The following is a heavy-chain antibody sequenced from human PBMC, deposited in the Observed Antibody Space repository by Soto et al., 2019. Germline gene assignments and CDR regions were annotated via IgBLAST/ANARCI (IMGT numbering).Heavy chain of an antibody. V-gene: IGHV4-59*08. Sequence: SETLSLTCTVSGGSISGHYWTWIRQSPGEGLEWIGYVHYGGSTNYNPSLKSRVTISLDTSKNQFSLKLTSVTAADTAVFYCARFKFDDYSNSLRFTYWAPGTLFPV. D-gene: IGHD4-4*01. CDR3: ARFKFDDYSNSLRFTY. CDR1: GGSISGHY. J-gene: IGHJ4*02. CDR2: VHYGGST.